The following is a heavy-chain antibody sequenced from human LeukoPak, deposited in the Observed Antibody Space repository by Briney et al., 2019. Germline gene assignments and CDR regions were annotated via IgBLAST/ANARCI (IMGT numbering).Heavy chain of an antibody. J-gene: IGHJ6*03. D-gene: IGHD4-23*01. CDR2: ISWNSGSI. CDR3: AKGGNPFYYYYMDV. Sequence: GGSLRLSCAASGFTFDDYAMHWVRQAPGKGLEWVSGISWNSGSIGYADSVKGRFTISRDNAKNSLYLQMNSLRAGDMALYYCAKGGNPFYYYYMDVWGKGTTVTVSS. V-gene: IGHV3-9*03. CDR1: GFTFDDYA.